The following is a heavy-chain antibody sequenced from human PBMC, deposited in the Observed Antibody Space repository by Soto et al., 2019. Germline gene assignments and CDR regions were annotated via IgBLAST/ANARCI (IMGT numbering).Heavy chain of an antibody. CDR1: GYTFTSYY. J-gene: IGHJ6*02. Sequence: ASVKVSCKASGYTFTSYYMHWVRQAPGQGLEWMGIINPSGGSTSYAQKFQGRVTMTRDTSTSTVHMELSSLRSEDTAVYYCARDFKEWLVPPSSYYGMDVWGQGTTVTVSS. V-gene: IGHV1-46*01. CDR3: ARDFKEWLVPPSSYYGMDV. D-gene: IGHD6-19*01. CDR2: INPSGGST.